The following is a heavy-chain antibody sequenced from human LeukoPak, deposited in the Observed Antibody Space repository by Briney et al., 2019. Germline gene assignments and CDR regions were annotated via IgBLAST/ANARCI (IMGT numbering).Heavy chain of an antibody. CDR1: GFTFSSYG. CDR2: ISYDGSNK. V-gene: IGHV3-30*18. CDR3: AKCLSGWYRYYYGMDV. Sequence: SGGSLRLSCAASGFTFSSYGMHWVRQAPGKGLEWVAVISYDGSNKYYADSVKGRFTISRDNSKNTLYLQMNSLRAEDTVVYYCAKCLSGWYRYYYGMDVWGQGTTVTVSS. J-gene: IGHJ6*02. D-gene: IGHD6-19*01.